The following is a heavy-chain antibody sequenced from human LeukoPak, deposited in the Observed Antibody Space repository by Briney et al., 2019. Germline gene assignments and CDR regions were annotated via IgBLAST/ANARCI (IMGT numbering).Heavy chain of an antibody. CDR1: GFTVSSNY. V-gene: IGHV3-53*01. J-gene: IGHJ4*02. CDR3: ARESGYSYGLAGFFDY. Sequence: GGSLRLSCAASGFTVSSNYMSWVRQAPGKGLEWVSVIYSDGRIHSADSVKGRFTISRDDSKNTLSLQMDSLRAEDTAVYYCARESGYSYGLAGFFDYWGQGTLVTVSS. CDR2: IYSDGRI. D-gene: IGHD5-18*01.